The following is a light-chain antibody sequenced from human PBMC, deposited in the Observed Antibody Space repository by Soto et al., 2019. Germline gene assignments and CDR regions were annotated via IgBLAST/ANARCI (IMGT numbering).Light chain of an antibody. CDR1: SANIGAGFD. V-gene: IGLV1-40*01. Sequence: QSALTQPPSVSGAPGQRVTISCTGSSANIGAGFDVHWYQQFPGTAPKLLIYDNTHRPSGVPDRFSASKSGASASLAITWLQAEDEADYYCQSYDRSLRGYVLFGGGTQLTVL. CDR2: DNT. J-gene: IGLJ2*01. CDR3: QSYDRSLRGYVL.